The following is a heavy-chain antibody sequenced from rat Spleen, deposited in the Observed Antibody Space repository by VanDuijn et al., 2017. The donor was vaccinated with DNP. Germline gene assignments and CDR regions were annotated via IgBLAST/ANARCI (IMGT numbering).Heavy chain of an antibody. CDR2: IGSGGSKT. V-gene: IGHV5S13*01. J-gene: IGHJ2*01. CDR1: GFTFSNYG. Sequence: EVQLVESGGGLVQPGRSLKLSCAASGFTFSNYGMAWVRQAPTKGPEWVASIGSGGSKTDFRDSVKGRFTSPRDNAKNTQYLQMNSLRSEDMATYYCARWNSGHFDYWGQGVMVPVSS. CDR3: ARWNSGHFDY. D-gene: IGHD4-3*01.